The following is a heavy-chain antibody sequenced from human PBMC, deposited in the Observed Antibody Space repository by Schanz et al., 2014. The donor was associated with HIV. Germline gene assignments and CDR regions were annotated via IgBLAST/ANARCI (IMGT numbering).Heavy chain of an antibody. CDR1: GFTFSTYA. D-gene: IGHD4-17*01. V-gene: IGHV3-23*01. CDR3: AKEGYGEGYYGMDV. J-gene: IGHJ6*02. CDR2: LSGSGGST. Sequence: VQLLESGGGLVQPGGSLRLSCAASGFTFSTYAMSWVRQAPGKGLEWVSALSGSGGSTYYADSVKGRFTISRDNSKNTLYLQMNSLRAEDTAVYYCAKEGYGEGYYGMDVWGQGTTVTVSS.